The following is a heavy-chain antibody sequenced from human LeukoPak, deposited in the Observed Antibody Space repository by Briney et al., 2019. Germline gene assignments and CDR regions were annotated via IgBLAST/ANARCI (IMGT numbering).Heavy chain of an antibody. J-gene: IGHJ4*02. V-gene: IGHV3-23*01. Sequence: GGSLRLSCAASGFTFSSYAMSWVRQAPGKGLEWVSAISGSGGSTYYADSVKGRFTISRDNSKNTLYLQMNSLRAEDTAVYYCAKSSYYDASGYYREYYFDYWGQGTLVTVSS. D-gene: IGHD3-22*01. CDR1: GFTFSSYA. CDR3: AKSSYYDASGYYREYYFDY. CDR2: ISGSGGST.